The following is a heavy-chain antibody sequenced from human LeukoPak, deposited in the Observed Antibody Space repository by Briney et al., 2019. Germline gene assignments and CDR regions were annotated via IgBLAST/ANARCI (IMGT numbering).Heavy chain of an antibody. CDR1: GGSISSGSYS. CDR2: FFYIGNT. D-gene: IGHD1-1*01. V-gene: IGHV4-30-4*07. CDR3: TRGAGSTTSNDAFDI. J-gene: IGHJ3*02. Sequence: PSETLSLTCAVSGGSISSGSYSWGWIRQPPGKGLEWIGYFFYIGNTYYNASLKSRVTISVDTPKNQFSLKVSSVTAADTAVYYCTRGAGSTTSNDAFDIWGQGTMVTVSS.